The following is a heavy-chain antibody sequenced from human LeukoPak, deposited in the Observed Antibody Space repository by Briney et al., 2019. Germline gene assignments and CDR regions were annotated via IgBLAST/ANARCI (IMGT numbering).Heavy chain of an antibody. Sequence: GESLKISCKGSGYYFTTYWIAWVRQMPGKGLEWMAIIYPGDSDTRYSPSFQGRVTISADKSISTAYLQWSSLKASDTAMYYCARERYGGNPDDAFDIWGQGTMVTVSS. V-gene: IGHV5-51*01. D-gene: IGHD4-23*01. CDR1: GYYFTTYW. CDR3: ARERYGGNPDDAFDI. CDR2: IYPGDSDT. J-gene: IGHJ3*02.